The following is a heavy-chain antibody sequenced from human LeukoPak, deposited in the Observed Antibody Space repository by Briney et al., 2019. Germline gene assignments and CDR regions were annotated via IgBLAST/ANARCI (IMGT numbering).Heavy chain of an antibody. V-gene: IGHV4-4*02. CDR3: AAGVTSHTYYFDY. J-gene: IGHJ4*02. CDR1: GGSISSSNW. Sequence: SETLSLTCAVSGGSISSSNWWSWVRQPPGKGLEWIGEIYHSGSTNYNPSLKSRVTISVDKSKNQFSLKLSSVTAADTAVYYCAAGVTSHTYYFDYWGQGTLVTVSS. CDR2: IYHSGST. D-gene: IGHD2-2*01.